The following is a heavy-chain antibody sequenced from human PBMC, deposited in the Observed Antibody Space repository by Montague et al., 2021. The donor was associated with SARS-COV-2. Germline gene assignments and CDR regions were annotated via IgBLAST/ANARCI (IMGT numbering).Heavy chain of an antibody. CDR3: ARRLDPSRPDFLPY. Sequence: SETLSLTCSVSGGFIGSYYCSCLRQPSAKGLEWFGHINYIGSNAYSPSFKSRVTISIYTPTNQFSLTLSSVTAADTAVDYCARRLDPSRPDFLPYWGQGTLVTVSS. CDR2: INYIGSN. J-gene: IGHJ4*02. CDR1: GGFIGSYY. V-gene: IGHV4-59*01. D-gene: IGHD3/OR15-3a*01.